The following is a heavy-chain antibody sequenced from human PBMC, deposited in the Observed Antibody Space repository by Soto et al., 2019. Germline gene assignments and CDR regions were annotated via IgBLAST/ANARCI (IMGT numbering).Heavy chain of an antibody. CDR1: GGTFSRYA. CDR2: IIPIFGTA. Sequence: QVQLVQSGAEVKKPGSSVKVSCKASGGTFSRYAISWVRQAPGQGLEWMGGIIPIFGTANYAQKFQGRVTITADGSTGTAYMELSSRRSEDTAVDYCASANVDSSGSWGQGTLVTVSS. J-gene: IGHJ5*02. D-gene: IGHD3-22*01. V-gene: IGHV1-69*12. CDR3: ASANVDSSGS.